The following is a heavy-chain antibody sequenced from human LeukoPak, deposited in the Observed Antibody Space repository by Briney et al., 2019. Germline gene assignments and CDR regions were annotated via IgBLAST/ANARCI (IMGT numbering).Heavy chain of an antibody. Sequence: PSETLSLTCAVYGGSFSGYYWSWIRQPPGKGLEWIWEINHSGSTNYNPSLKSRVTISVDTSKNQFSLKLSSVTAADTAVYYCASLGYGDYVGVDYWGQGTLVTVSS. J-gene: IGHJ4*02. V-gene: IGHV4-34*01. CDR1: GGSFSGYY. D-gene: IGHD4-17*01. CDR3: ASLGYGDYVGVDY. CDR2: INHSGST.